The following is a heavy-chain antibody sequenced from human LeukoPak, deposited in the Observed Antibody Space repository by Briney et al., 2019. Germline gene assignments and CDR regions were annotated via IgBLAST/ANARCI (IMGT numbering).Heavy chain of an antibody. D-gene: IGHD3-22*01. J-gene: IGHJ4*02. CDR3: ARDRGENYDSSPSRFDY. Sequence: SVKVSCKASGGTFSSYAISWVRQAPGQGLEWMGGIIPIFGTANYAQKFQGRVTITADESTSTAYMELSSLRSEDTSVYYCARDRGENYDSSPSRFDYWGQGTLVTVSS. CDR1: GGTFSSYA. CDR2: IIPIFGTA. V-gene: IGHV1-69*01.